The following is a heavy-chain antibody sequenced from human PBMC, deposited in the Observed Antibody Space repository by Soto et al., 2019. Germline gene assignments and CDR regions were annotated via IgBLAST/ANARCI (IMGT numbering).Heavy chain of an antibody. V-gene: IGHV4-59*08. CDR1: GGPITNNY. CDR2: SYYSGST. Sequence: LSLTCTVSGGPITNNYWSWIRQSPGKGLEWIGCSYYSGSTSYNPSLRSRVTISIDTSKTQFSLRLRSVTAADTAVYYCARRQNWNNLFDTWGQGTLVTVSS. D-gene: IGHD1-1*01. J-gene: IGHJ5*02. CDR3: ARRQNWNNLFDT.